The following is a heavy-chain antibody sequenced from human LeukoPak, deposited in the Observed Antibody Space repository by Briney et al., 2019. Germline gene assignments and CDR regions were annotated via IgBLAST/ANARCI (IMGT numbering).Heavy chain of an antibody. D-gene: IGHD3-3*01. CDR1: GFTFSSYA. CDR3: AKDYDFWSGYRTY. J-gene: IGHJ4*02. CDR2: ISGSGGST. V-gene: IGHV3-23*01. Sequence: SGGSLRLSCAASGFTFSSYAMSWVRQAPGKGLEGVSAISGSGGSTYYADSVKGRFTISRDNSKNTLYLQMNSLRAEDTAVYYCAKDYDFWSGYRTYWGQGTLVTVSS.